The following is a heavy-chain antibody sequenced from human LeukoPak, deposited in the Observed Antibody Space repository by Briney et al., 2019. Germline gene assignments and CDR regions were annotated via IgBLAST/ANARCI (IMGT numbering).Heavy chain of an antibody. J-gene: IGHJ6*02. Sequence: SETLSLTCAVYGGSFSGYYWSWIRQPPGKGLEWIGEINHSGSTNYNPSLKSRVTISVDTSKNQFSLKLSSVTAADTAVYYCARQAIFGVVIQYYYYGMDVGGQGTTVTVSS. V-gene: IGHV4-34*01. CDR3: ARQAIFGVVIQYYYYGMDV. CDR1: GGSFSGYY. CDR2: INHSGST. D-gene: IGHD3-3*01.